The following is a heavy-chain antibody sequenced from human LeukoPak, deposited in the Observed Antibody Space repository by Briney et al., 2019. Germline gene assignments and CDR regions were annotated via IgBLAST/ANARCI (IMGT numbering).Heavy chain of an antibody. Sequence: GGSLRLSCAASGFTFSSYGMHWVRQAPGKGLEGVAVIRYDGTNKYYADSVKGRFTISRDNSKLYLQMNSLRAEDTAVYYCAKKGYSNGWRDSYYFDCWGQGTLVTVSS. V-gene: IGHV3-30*02. CDR1: GFTFSSYG. CDR2: IRYDGTNK. J-gene: IGHJ4*02. CDR3: AKKGYSNGWRDSYYFDC. D-gene: IGHD6-19*01.